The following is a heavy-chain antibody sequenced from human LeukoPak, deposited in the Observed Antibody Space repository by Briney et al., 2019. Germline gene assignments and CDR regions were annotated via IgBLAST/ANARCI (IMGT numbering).Heavy chain of an antibody. CDR2: INAYNGNT. Sequence: ASVKVSCKASGYTFTSYGISWVRQAPGQGLEWMGWINAYNGNTNYAQKLQGRVTMTTDTSTSTAYMELRSLRSDDTAVYYCARDPGVMVRGGDYYYYYGMDVWGQGTTVTVSS. CDR1: GYTFTSYG. D-gene: IGHD3-10*01. V-gene: IGHV1-18*01. CDR3: ARDPGVMVRGGDYYYYYGMDV. J-gene: IGHJ6*02.